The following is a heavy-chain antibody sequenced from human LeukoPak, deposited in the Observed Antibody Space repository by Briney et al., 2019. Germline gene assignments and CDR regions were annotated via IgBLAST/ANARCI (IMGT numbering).Heavy chain of an antibody. D-gene: IGHD2-2*03. V-gene: IGHV3-64D*09. CDR3: VKDKWIGH. CDR2: ININGGRT. CDR1: GFTFSSYT. J-gene: IGHJ4*02. Sequence: GGSLRLSCSVSGFTFSSYTMHWVRQAPGKGLEYVSSININGGRTYYADSVKGRFTISRDNSKNTLYLQMSSLRPGDTAVYYCVKDKWIGHWGQGTLVTVSS.